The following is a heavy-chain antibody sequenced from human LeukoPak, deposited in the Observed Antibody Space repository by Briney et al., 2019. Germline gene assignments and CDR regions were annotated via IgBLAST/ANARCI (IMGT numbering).Heavy chain of an antibody. V-gene: IGHV3-21*01. D-gene: IGHD4-17*01. CDR3: GRGVHGDYSSDY. CDR1: GFTFSSYS. J-gene: IGHJ4*02. CDR2: ISSSSSYI. Sequence: GGSLRLSCAASGFTFSSYSMNWVRQAPGKGLEWVSSISSSSSYIYYADSVKGRFTISRDNAKNSLYLQMNSLRAEDTAVYYCGRGVHGDYSSDYWGQGTLVTVSS.